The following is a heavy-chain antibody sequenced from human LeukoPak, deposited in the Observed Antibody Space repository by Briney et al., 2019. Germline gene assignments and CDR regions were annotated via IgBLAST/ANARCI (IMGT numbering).Heavy chain of an antibody. Sequence: PGGSLRLSCAASGFTFSSYAMHWVRQAPGKGLEWVSYISSSSSTIYYADSVKGRFTISRDNAKNSLYLQMNSLRAEDTAVYYCARDSRSGYWGQGTLVTVSS. D-gene: IGHD1-26*01. J-gene: IGHJ4*02. CDR3: ARDSRSGY. CDR2: ISSSSSTI. V-gene: IGHV3-48*01. CDR1: GFTFSSYA.